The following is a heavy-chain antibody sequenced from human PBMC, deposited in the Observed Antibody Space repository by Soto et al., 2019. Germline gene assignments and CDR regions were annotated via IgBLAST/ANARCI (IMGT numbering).Heavy chain of an antibody. CDR2: IKSKTDGGTT. V-gene: IGHV3-15*01. Sequence: EVQLVESGGGLVKPGGSLSLSCAASRFTFSNAWMSWVRQAPGKGRQWVGRIKSKTDGGTTDYAAPVKGRFTISRYDSKNTLYLQMNSLKTEDTAVYYCTTGDWVRDYWGQGTLDTVSS. CDR3: TTGDWVRDY. J-gene: IGHJ4*02. D-gene: IGHD1-1*01. CDR1: RFTFSNAW.